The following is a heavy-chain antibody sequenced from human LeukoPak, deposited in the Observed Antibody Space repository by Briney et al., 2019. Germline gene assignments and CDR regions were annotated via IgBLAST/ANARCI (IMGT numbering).Heavy chain of an antibody. Sequence: PSETLSLTCTVSGGSISSYYWSWIRQPPGKGLEWIGYLFHSGTRRYNPSLKSRVTISADTTKNQFFLSLNPTTAADTAVYYCARRRGWKQQMVYFDYWGQGTLATVSS. J-gene: IGHJ4*02. D-gene: IGHD6-13*01. V-gene: IGHV4-59*08. CDR1: GGSISSYY. CDR3: ARRRGWKQQMVYFDY. CDR2: LFHSGTR.